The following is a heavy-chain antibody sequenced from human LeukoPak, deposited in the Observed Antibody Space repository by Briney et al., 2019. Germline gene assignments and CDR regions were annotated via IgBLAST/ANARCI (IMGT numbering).Heavy chain of an antibody. CDR3: AKDFGELEPGEFDY. J-gene: IGHJ4*02. CDR1: GFTFSSYG. Sequence: GGSLRLSCAASGFTFSSYGMHWVRQAPGKGLEWVAFIRYDGSNKYYADSVKGRFTISRDNSKNTLYLQMNSLRAEDTAVYYCAKDFGELEPGEFDYWGQGTLVTVSS. V-gene: IGHV3-30*02. D-gene: IGHD1-1*01. CDR2: IRYDGSNK.